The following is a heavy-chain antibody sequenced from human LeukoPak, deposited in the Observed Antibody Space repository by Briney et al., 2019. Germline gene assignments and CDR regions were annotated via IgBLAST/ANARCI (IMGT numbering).Heavy chain of an antibody. D-gene: IGHD2-2*01. Sequence: GGSLRLSCAASGFTFSSYAMSWVRQAPGKGLEWVSAISGSGGSTYYADSVKGRFTISRDNAKNSLYLQMNSLRAEDTAVYYCATLPRYCSSTSCPRFDYWGQGTLVTVSS. CDR3: ATLPRYCSSTSCPRFDY. J-gene: IGHJ4*02. CDR1: GFTFSSYA. CDR2: ISGSGGST. V-gene: IGHV3-23*01.